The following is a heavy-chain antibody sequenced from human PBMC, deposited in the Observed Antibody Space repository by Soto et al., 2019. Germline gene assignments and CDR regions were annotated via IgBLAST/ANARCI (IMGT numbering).Heavy chain of an antibody. CDR2: ITPMYDTK. CDR3: ARGGTLKPFDP. D-gene: IGHD3-16*01. CDR1: GGTFSSYS. J-gene: IGHJ5*02. Sequence: QVQLVQSEPEVTKPGSSVKVSCKTSGGTFSSYSLNWVRQAPGQGLEWMGVITPMYDTKNYAQRFRGRVTFTADESTSTVYMELTRATSDDTAMYFCARGGTLKPFDPWGQGTLVTVSS. V-gene: IGHV1-69*12.